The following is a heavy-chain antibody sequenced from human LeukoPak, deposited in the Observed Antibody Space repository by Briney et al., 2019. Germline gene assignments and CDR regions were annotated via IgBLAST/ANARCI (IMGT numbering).Heavy chain of an antibody. J-gene: IGHJ3*02. Sequence: GSSVTLTFKGAASGFSIYAISWMRQAPGQGLERMGWISAYKGNTNEAQRLEGRVTMTTYTSTSRVYMELRSLRSEDTDMYECARTRGGLDSAFDIWGQRTMVTVSS. CDR3: ARTRGGLDSAFDI. D-gene: IGHD3-10*01. CDR2: ISAYKGNT. CDR1: ASGFSIYA. V-gene: IGHV1-18*01.